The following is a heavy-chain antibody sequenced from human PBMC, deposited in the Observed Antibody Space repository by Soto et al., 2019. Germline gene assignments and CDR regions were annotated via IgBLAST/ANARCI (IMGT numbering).Heavy chain of an antibody. V-gene: IGHV4-39*01. CDR1: GGSISSSSYY. J-gene: IGHJ4*02. Sequence: SETLSLTCTGSGGSISSSSYYWGWIRQPPGKGLEWIGSIYYSGSTYYNPSLKSRVTISVDTSKNQFSLKLSSMTAADTAVYYCARQAARPHVSHSIDYWGQGTLVTVSS. CDR3: ARQAARPHVSHSIDY. CDR2: IYYSGST. D-gene: IGHD6-6*01.